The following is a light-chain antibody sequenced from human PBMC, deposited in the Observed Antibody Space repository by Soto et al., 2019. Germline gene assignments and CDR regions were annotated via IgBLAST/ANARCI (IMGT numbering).Light chain of an antibody. Sequence: DIQMTQSPSTLSASVGDRVTITCRASQSVSTWLAWYQQKPGKAPKLLIHKASTLETGVPSRLSGSGSGTDFTLTISSLQPDDFATYYCHQYHIYPVTFGGGTKVEIK. J-gene: IGKJ4*01. CDR2: KAS. CDR1: QSVSTW. CDR3: HQYHIYPVT. V-gene: IGKV1-5*03.